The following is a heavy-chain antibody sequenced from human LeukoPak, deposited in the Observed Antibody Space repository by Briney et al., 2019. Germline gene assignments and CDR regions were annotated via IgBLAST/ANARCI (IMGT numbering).Heavy chain of an antibody. CDR1: GYTFTGYY. Sequence: GASVKVSCKASGYTFTGYYMHWVRQAPGQGLEWMGRINPNSGGTNYAQKFQGRVTMTWDTSISTAYMELSRLRSDDTAVYYCASLSGIAAAASFDYWGQGTLVTVSS. CDR2: INPNSGGT. CDR3: ASLSGIAAAASFDY. J-gene: IGHJ4*02. V-gene: IGHV1-2*06. D-gene: IGHD6-13*01.